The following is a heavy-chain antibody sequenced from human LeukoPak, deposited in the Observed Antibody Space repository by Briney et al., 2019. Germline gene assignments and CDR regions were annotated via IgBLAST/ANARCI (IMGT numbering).Heavy chain of an antibody. V-gene: IGHV3-21*04. D-gene: IGHD5-12*01. CDR2: ISSSSSYI. CDR3: AKGIRWLPIDY. J-gene: IGHJ4*02. Sequence: GGSLRLSCAASGFTFSTYSMNWVRQAPGKGLEWVSSISSSSSYIYYADSVKGRFTISRDNSKNTLYLQMNSLRAEDTAVYYCAKGIRWLPIDYWGQGTLVTVSS. CDR1: GFTFSTYS.